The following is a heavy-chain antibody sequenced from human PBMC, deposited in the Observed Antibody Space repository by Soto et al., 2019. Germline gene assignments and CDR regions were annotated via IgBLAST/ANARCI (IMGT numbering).Heavy chain of an antibody. CDR2: IKQDGSEK. J-gene: IGHJ6*02. D-gene: IGHD5-12*01. V-gene: IGHV3-7*02. Sequence: PGGSLRLSCAASGFTFSSYWMSWVRQAPGKGLEWVANIKQDGSEKYYVDSVKGRFTISRDNAKNTLYLQMNSLRAEDTAVYYCSRANRGMVATKYYGMDVWGQGTTVTVSS. CDR3: SRANRGMVATKYYGMDV. CDR1: GFTFSSYW.